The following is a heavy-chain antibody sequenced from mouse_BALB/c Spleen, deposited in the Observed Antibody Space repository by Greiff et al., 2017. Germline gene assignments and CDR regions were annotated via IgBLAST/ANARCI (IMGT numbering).Heavy chain of an antibody. CDR3: AREDYGNYVPAY. J-gene: IGHJ3*01. CDR1: GFTFSSFG. V-gene: IGHV5-17*02. Sequence: EVQVVESGGGLVQPGGSRKLSCAASGFTFSSFGMHWVRQAPEKGLEWVAYISSGSSTIYYADTVKGRFTISRDNPKNTLFLQMTSLRSEDTAMYYCAREDYGNYVPAYWGQGTLVTVSA. CDR2: ISSGSSTI. D-gene: IGHD2-1*01.